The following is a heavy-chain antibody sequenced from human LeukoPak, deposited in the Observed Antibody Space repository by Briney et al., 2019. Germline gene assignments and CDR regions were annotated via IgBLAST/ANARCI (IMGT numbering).Heavy chain of an antibody. V-gene: IGHV3-7*03. Sequence: GGSLRLSCAASGFTFSNYGMHWVRQAPGKGLEWVANIKQDGSEKYYVDSVKGRFTISRDNAKNSLYLQMNSLRAEDTAVYYCARDDYGDGDYYYYYGMDVWGQGTTVTVSS. CDR2: IKQDGSEK. D-gene: IGHD4-17*01. CDR3: ARDDYGDGDYYYYYGMDV. CDR1: GFTFSNYG. J-gene: IGHJ6*02.